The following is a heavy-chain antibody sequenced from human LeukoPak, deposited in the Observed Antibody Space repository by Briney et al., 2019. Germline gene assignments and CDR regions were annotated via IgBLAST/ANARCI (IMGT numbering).Heavy chain of an antibody. D-gene: IGHD3-3*01. V-gene: IGHV4-34*01. CDR2: INHSGST. CDR3: AGGSPYYDFWSGYSVLFDY. CDR1: GGSFSGYY. Sequence: PSETLSLTCAVYGGSFSGYYWSWIRQPPGKGLEWIGEINHSGSTNYNPSLKSRVTISVDTSKNQFSLKLSSVTAADTAVYYCAGGSPYYDFWSGYSVLFDYWGQGTLVTVSS. J-gene: IGHJ4*02.